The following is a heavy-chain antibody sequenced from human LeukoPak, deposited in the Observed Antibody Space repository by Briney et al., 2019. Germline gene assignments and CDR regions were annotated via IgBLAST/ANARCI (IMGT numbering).Heavy chain of an antibody. D-gene: IGHD2-2*01. CDR2: ISGSGGST. CDR1: GFTFSSYA. Sequence: GGSLRLSCAASGFTFSSYAMSWVRQAPGKGLEWVSAISGSGGSTYYADSVKGRFTISRDNSKNTLYLQMNSLRAEDTAVYYCAKDGGAYCSSTSCYNWFDPWGQGTLVTVSS. J-gene: IGHJ5*02. CDR3: AKDGGAYCSSTSCYNWFDP. V-gene: IGHV3-23*01.